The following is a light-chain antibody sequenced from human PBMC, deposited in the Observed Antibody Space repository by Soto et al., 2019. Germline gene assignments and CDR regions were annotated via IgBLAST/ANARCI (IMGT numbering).Light chain of an antibody. CDR2: DVT. Sequence: QSALTQPASVSGSPGQSITISCTGTAADVGGYDYVYWYQQHPGESPKLLIFDVTNRPSGVSARFSGSKSCSTATLTISGLQAEDEADYYCSSYAGSNTLVVFGGGTKLTVL. CDR3: SSYAGSNTLVV. V-gene: IGLV2-14*01. CDR1: AADVGGYDY. J-gene: IGLJ2*01.